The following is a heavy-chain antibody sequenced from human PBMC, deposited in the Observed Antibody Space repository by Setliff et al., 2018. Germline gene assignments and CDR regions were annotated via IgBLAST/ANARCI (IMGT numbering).Heavy chain of an antibody. J-gene: IGHJ4*02. Sequence: SETLSLTCAVYGGSFSGYYWSWIRQSPGRGLEWIGSIYHSGSTYYNPSLKSRVTISVDTSENQIFLKLSSVTAADTAVYYCARDLGHGGDSDYWGQGILVTVSS. V-gene: IGHV4-34*01. CDR1: GGSFSGYY. CDR2: IYHSGST. CDR3: ARDLGHGGDSDY. D-gene: IGHD2-21*02.